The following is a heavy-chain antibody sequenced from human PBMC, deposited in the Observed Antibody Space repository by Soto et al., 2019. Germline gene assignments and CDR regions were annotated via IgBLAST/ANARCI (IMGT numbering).Heavy chain of an antibody. CDR2: ISAYNGNT. Sequence: QVQLVQSGAEVKKPGASVKVSCKASGYTFTSYGISWVRQAPGQGLEWMGWISAYNGNTNYAQKLQGRVXXXXXXXXXXXXXXXXSLRSDDTAVYYCAREYSQATYDYWGQGTLVTVSS. V-gene: IGHV1-18*01. J-gene: IGHJ4*02. D-gene: IGHD6-13*01. CDR3: AREYSQATYDY. CDR1: GYTFTSYG.